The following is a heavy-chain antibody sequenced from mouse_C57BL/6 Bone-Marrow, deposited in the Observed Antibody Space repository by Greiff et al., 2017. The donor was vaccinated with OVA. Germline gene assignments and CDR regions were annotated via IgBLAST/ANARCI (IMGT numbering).Heavy chain of an antibody. CDR1: GYTFTSYG. Sequence: VQLQESGAELARPGASVKLSCKASGYTFTSYGISWVKQRTGQGLEWIGEIYPRSGNTYYNEKFKGKATLTTDKSSSTAYMGRRAVTSEDSGVYFCAGVRVPFDYWGQGTTLTVSS. J-gene: IGHJ2*01. CDR2: IYPRSGNT. D-gene: IGHD6-1*01. CDR3: AGVRVPFDY. V-gene: IGHV1-81*01.